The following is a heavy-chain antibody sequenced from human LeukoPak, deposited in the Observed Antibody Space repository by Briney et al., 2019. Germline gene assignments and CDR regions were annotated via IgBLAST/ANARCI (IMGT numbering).Heavy chain of an antibody. V-gene: IGHV4-4*09. CDR1: GGSISSYY. CDR2: IYTSGST. J-gene: IGHJ3*02. Sequence: SETLSLTCTVSGGSISSYYWSWIRQPPGKGLEWIGYIYTSGSTNYNPSLKSRVTISEDTSKNQFSLKLSSVTAADTAVYYCARQDILTGYFISGWAFDIWGQGTMVTVSS. D-gene: IGHD3-9*01. CDR3: ARQDILTGYFISGWAFDI.